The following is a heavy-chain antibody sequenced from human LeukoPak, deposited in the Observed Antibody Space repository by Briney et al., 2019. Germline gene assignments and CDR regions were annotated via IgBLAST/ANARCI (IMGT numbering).Heavy chain of an antibody. J-gene: IGHJ3*02. Sequence: GGSLRLSCAASGFSFSSYSINWVRLAPGKGLEWVSSISSSSSYIYYADSVKGRFTIARDNAKNSLYLKMNSVRAEDTAVYYCASDDYGGFDIWGQGTMVTVSS. CDR2: ISSSSSYI. CDR1: GFSFSSYS. D-gene: IGHD4-23*01. V-gene: IGHV3-21*01. CDR3: ASDDYGGFDI.